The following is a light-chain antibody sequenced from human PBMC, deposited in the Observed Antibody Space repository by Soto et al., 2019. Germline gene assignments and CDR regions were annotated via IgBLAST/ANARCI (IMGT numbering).Light chain of an antibody. CDR3: TSYTGDYTVV. J-gene: IGLJ2*01. CDR2: DVT. CDR1: SSDIGAYNY. V-gene: IGLV2-14*01. Sequence: QSALTQPASVSGSPGQSITISCTGTSSDIGAYNYVSWYQQHPDKAPKLMIYDVTNRPSAVSSRFSGSKSGNTASLTISGLQAEDEADYYCTSYTGDYTVVFGGGTKVTVL.